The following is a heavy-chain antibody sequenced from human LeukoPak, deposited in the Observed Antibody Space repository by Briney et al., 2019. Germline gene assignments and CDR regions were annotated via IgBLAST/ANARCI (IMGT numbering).Heavy chain of an antibody. J-gene: IGHJ4*02. CDR1: GFTVSSNY. CDR2: IYSGGST. CDR3: ARVDNWNDVSYYFDY. D-gene: IGHD1-20*01. V-gene: IGHV3-53*01. Sequence: PGGSLRLSCAASGFTVSSNYMSWVRQAPGKGLEWVSVIYSGGSTYYADSVKGRFTISRDNSKNTLYLQMNSLRAEDTAVYYCARVDNWNDVSYYFDYWGQGTLVTVYS.